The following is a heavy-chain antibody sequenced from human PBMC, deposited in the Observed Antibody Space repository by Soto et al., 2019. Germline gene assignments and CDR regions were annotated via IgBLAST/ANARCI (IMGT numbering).Heavy chain of an antibody. J-gene: IGHJ5*02. CDR3: AKAFGALRFLEGLLSVFDR. V-gene: IGHV3-30*18. Sequence: QVHLVESGGGVVQPGRSLRLSCAASEFIFSNYGMHWVRQAPGKGLEWVAVISYDGSKKFYADSVKGRFSIYRDNSKNTLNLQKNNLKPEHTTVYYCAKAFGALRFLEGLLSVFDRRGQGTLVTVSS. D-gene: IGHD3-3*01. CDR1: EFIFSNYG. CDR2: ISYDGSKK.